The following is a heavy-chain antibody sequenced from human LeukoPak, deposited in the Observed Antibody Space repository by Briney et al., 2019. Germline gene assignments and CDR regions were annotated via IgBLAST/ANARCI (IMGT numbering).Heavy chain of an antibody. CDR1: GFNFNVYS. J-gene: IGHJ4*02. V-gene: IGHV3-48*01. D-gene: IGHD3-9*01. CDR2: ITGNTATI. CDR3: ARSTDWYADY. Sequence: PGGSLRLSCAASGFNFNVYSMNWVRQAPGKGLEWISYITGNTATIYYADSVKGRFTISSANAKNSLDLQMNSLRVEDTAVYYCARSTDWYADYWGQGTLVTVSS.